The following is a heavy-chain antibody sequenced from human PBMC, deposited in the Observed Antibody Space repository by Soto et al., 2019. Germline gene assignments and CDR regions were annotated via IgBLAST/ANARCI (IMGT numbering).Heavy chain of an antibody. CDR2: INAGNGNT. CDR3: ARDGVLRYFDWLLPGWFDP. CDR1: GYTFTSYA. V-gene: IGHV1-3*01. D-gene: IGHD3-9*01. Sequence: QVQLVQSGAEVKKPGASVKVSCKASGYTFTSYAMHWVRQAPGQRLEWMGWINAGNGNTKYSQKFQGRVTITRDTSASTAYMELSSLRSEDTAVYYCARDGVLRYFDWLLPGWFDPWGQGTLVTVSS. J-gene: IGHJ5*02.